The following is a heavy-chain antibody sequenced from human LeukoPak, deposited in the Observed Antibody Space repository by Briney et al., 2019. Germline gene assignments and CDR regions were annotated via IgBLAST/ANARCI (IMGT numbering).Heavy chain of an antibody. Sequence: GGSLRLSCAASGFTLSDYDIHWVRQAIGKGLDWVSGLGSAGDKYHAGSERGRFTISREDAENSVYLQMNGLRPEDTAIYYCARAKRETSTRPWTYGMDVWGQGTTVTVSS. CDR2: LGSAGDK. V-gene: IGHV3-13*01. D-gene: IGHD3/OR15-3a*01. J-gene: IGHJ6*02. CDR3: ARAKRETSTRPWTYGMDV. CDR1: GFTLSDYD.